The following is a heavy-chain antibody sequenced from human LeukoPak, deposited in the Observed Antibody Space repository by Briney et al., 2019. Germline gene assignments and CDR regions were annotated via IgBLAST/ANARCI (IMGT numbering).Heavy chain of an antibody. V-gene: IGHV4-30-4*08. CDR2: VYDSWNN. Sequence: SETLSLTCTVSGGSIRSSYYYWGWIRQPPGKGLEWLGSVYDSWNNYYNPSLESRITMSVDMSKNQYSLELSSVIAADTAVYYCASYFVGNGGRGYWGQGALVTVSS. CDR3: ASYFVGNGGRGY. D-gene: IGHD3-10*02. CDR1: GGSIRSSYYY. J-gene: IGHJ4*02.